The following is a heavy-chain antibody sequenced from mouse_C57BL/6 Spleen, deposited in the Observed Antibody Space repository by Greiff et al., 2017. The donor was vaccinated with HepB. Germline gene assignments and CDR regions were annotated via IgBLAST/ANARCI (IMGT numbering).Heavy chain of an antibody. D-gene: IGHD1-1*01. CDR3: ASTVSYYFDY. Sequence: VQLQQSGAELVRPGASVKLSCKASGYTFTDYYINWVKQRPGQGLEWIARIYPGSGNTYYNEKFKGKATLTAEKSSSTAYMQLSSLTSEDSAVYFCASTVSYYFDYWGQCTTLTVSS. CDR1: GYTFTDYY. J-gene: IGHJ2*01. CDR2: IYPGSGNT. V-gene: IGHV1-76*01.